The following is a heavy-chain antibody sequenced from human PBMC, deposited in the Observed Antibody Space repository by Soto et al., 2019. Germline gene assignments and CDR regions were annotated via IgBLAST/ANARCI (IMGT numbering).Heavy chain of an antibody. Sequence: SLKISCKVSGYSFTSYWIGWVRQMPGKGLEWMGIIYPGDSDTRYSPSFQGQVTISADKSISTAYLQWSSLKASDTAMYYCARPGRLGSGRYYYYGMDVWGQGTTVTVSS. CDR2: IYPGDSDT. J-gene: IGHJ6*02. D-gene: IGHD3-10*01. CDR3: ARPGRLGSGRYYYYGMDV. CDR1: GYSFTSYW. V-gene: IGHV5-51*01.